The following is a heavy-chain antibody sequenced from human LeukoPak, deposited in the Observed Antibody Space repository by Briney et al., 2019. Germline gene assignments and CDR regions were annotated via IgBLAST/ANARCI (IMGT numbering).Heavy chain of an antibody. D-gene: IGHD3-22*01. CDR2: IKQDGSEK. CDR3: ARSGYYYDSRVDY. Sequence: GWSLRLSCAASRFTFSSYWMSWVRQAPGKGLEWVANIKQDGSEKYYVDSVKGRFTISRDNAKNSLYLQMNSLRAEDTAVYYCARSGYYYDSRVDYWGQGTLVTVSS. V-gene: IGHV3-7*01. CDR1: RFTFSSYW. J-gene: IGHJ4*02.